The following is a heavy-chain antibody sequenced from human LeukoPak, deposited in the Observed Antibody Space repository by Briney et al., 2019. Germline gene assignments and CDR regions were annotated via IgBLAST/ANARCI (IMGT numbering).Heavy chain of an antibody. Sequence: GASVKVSRKASGGTFSSYAISWVRQAPGQGLEWMGRIIPILGIANYAQKFQGRVTITADKSTSTAYMELSSLRSEDTAVYYCAIVTYCSSTSCQLNYYYYGMDVWGQGTTVTVSS. J-gene: IGHJ6*02. CDR3: AIVTYCSSTSCQLNYYYYGMDV. CDR1: GGTFSSYA. V-gene: IGHV1-69*04. CDR2: IIPILGIA. D-gene: IGHD2-2*01.